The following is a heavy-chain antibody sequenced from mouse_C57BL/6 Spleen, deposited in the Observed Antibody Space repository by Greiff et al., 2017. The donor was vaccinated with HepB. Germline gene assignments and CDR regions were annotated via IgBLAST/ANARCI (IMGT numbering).Heavy chain of an antibody. Sequence: EVNVVESGGGLVQPGGSLSLSCAASGFTFTDYYMSWVRQPPGKALEWLGFIRNKANGYTTEYSASVTGRFTISRDNSQSILYLQMNALRAEDSATYYCARYYYGSSYAMDYWGQGTSVTVSS. D-gene: IGHD1-1*01. V-gene: IGHV7-3*01. J-gene: IGHJ4*01. CDR2: IRNKANGYTT. CDR1: GFTFTDYY. CDR3: ARYYYGSSYAMDY.